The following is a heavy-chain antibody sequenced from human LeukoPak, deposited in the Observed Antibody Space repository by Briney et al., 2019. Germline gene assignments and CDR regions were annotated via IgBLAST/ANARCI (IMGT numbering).Heavy chain of an antibody. CDR1: GASISNYY. V-gene: IGHV4-4*09. D-gene: IGHD1-26*01. Sequence: SETLSLTCTVSGASISNYYWSWIRQTPEEGLEWMGHIHSSGGSSYYPSLKSRLTLSIDTSRNQPSLKLPSVTAADTAVYFCARLGSYHDFWGQGALATVSS. J-gene: IGHJ4*02. CDR2: IHSSGGS. CDR3: ARLGSYHDF.